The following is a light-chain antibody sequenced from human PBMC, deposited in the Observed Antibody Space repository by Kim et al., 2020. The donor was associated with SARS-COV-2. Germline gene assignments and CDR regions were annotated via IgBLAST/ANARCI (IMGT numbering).Light chain of an antibody. Sequence: PASISCRSSSSLLDSTGYNYLDCFLQKPGQSPQLRIYLGSNRASGVPDRFSCSGSGTDFTLKISRVEAEDVGVYYCMQALQTPLTFGQGTKVDIK. CDR2: LGS. J-gene: IGKJ1*01. V-gene: IGKV2-28*01. CDR3: MQALQTPLT. CDR1: SSLLDSTGYNY.